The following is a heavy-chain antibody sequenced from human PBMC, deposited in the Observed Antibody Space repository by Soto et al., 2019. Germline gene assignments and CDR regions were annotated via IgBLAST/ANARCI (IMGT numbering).Heavy chain of an antibody. V-gene: IGHV1-8*02. CDR2: MTPNSGDT. Sequence: QVQLVQSGAEVKKPGASVKVSCKASGYTFTSYDINWVRQAPGQGLEWVGWMTPNSGDTGYAQTFQGRVTLARDPSRSTAYLELSSLTSGETAVYYCARDLYNTGSFDHWGQGTLVTVSS. J-gene: IGHJ4*02. CDR3: ARDLYNTGSFDH. CDR1: GYTFTSYD. D-gene: IGHD3-10*01.